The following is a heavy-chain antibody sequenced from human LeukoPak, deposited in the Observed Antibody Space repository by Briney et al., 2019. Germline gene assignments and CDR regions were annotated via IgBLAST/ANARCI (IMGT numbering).Heavy chain of an antibody. Sequence: GGSLRLSCAASGFTFSSYEMNWVRQAPGKGLEWVSYISSSGSTIYYADSVKGRFTISRDNAKNSLYLQMNSLRAEDTAVYYCARGGLARLGLRYLDWLSRKIDYWGQGTLVTVSS. CDR3: ARGGLARLGLRYLDWLSRKIDY. J-gene: IGHJ4*02. D-gene: IGHD3-9*01. V-gene: IGHV3-48*03. CDR1: GFTFSSYE. CDR2: ISSSGSTI.